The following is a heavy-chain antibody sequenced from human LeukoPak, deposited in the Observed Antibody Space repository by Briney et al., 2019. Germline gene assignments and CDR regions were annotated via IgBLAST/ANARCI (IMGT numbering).Heavy chain of an antibody. CDR3: ARDRGVTTPFDY. D-gene: IGHD4-17*01. Sequence: SETLSLTCTVSGGSIGSYYWNWIRQPPGKGLEWIGYIYYSGSTNYNPSLKSRVTISVDTSKNQFSLKLNSVTAANTAVYYCARDRGVTTPFDYWGQRTLVTVSS. CDR1: GGSIGSYY. CDR2: IYYSGST. V-gene: IGHV4-59*01. J-gene: IGHJ4*02.